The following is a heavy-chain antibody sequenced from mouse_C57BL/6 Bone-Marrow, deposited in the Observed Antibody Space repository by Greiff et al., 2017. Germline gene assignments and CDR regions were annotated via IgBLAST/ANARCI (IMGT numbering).Heavy chain of an antibody. CDR1: GFNIKNTY. J-gene: IGHJ2*01. V-gene: IGHV14-3*01. CDR3: ALIYYYGSSDFDY. Sequence: VQLQQSVAELVRPGASVKLSCTASGFNIKNTYMHWVKQRPEQGLEWIGRIDPANGNTKYAPKFQGMATITADTSSNTAYLQLSSLTSEDTAIYYCALIYYYGSSDFDYWGQGTTLTVSS. D-gene: IGHD1-1*01. CDR2: IDPANGNT.